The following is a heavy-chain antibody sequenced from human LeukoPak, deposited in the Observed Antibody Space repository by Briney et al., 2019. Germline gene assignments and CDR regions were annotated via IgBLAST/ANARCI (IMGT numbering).Heavy chain of an antibody. D-gene: IGHD5-12*01. CDR1: GGSISSYH. Sequence: SETLSLTCTVSGGSISSYHWSWIRQPPGKGLEWIGYIYYSGSTNYNPSLKSRVTISVDTSKNQFSLKLSSVTAADTAVYYCARSIQWLGYYFDYWGQGTLVTVSS. V-gene: IGHV4-59*01. CDR2: IYYSGST. J-gene: IGHJ4*02. CDR3: ARSIQWLGYYFDY.